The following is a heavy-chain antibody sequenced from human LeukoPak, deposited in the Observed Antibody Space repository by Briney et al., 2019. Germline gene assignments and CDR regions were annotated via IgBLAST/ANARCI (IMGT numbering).Heavy chain of an antibody. J-gene: IGHJ2*01. Sequence: SETLSLTCTVSGGSTSSHYWNWIRQPPGKGLEWIGYIFYTGSTDYNPSLKSRVSMSVDTSKNQFSLNLSSVTAADTALYYCAREGAVAGRGYYFDLWGRATPVTVSS. V-gene: IGHV4-59*11. D-gene: IGHD6-19*01. CDR3: AREGAVAGRGYYFDL. CDR1: GGSTSSHY. CDR2: IFYTGST.